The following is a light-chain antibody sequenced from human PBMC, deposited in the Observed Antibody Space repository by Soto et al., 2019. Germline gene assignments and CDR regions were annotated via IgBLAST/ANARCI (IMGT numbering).Light chain of an antibody. CDR2: NND. Sequence: QSVLTQPPSASGTPGQRVAIACSGSSSNIGSNTVHWYQQLPGTAPKLLLYNNDRLPSGVPDRFSGSKSGTSASLAISGLQSEDEADYHCSAWDDSLNEWVFGGGTKLTVL. V-gene: IGLV1-44*01. J-gene: IGLJ3*02. CDR1: SSNIGSNT. CDR3: SAWDDSLNEWV.